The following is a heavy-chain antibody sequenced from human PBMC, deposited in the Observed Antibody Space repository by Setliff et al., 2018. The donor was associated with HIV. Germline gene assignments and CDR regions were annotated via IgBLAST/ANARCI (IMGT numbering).Heavy chain of an antibody. CDR3: ARIGYSGWPLEY. CDR2: IWYDGSNK. CDR1: GFTFSSYG. J-gene: IGHJ4*02. D-gene: IGHD6-13*01. V-gene: IGHV3-33*01. Sequence: GGSLRLTCAASGFTFSSYGIHWVRQAPGKGLEWVALIWYDGSNKYYADSVKGRFTISRDNSKNTLYLQMSSLRAEDTAVYYCARIGYSGWPLEYWGQGTLVTVSS.